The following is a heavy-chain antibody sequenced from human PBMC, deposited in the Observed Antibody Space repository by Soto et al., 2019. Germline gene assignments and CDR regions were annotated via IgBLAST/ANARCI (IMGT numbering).Heavy chain of an antibody. CDR2: ISGSGGST. CDR3: AKRQRITIFGVVIKVYGMDV. D-gene: IGHD3-3*01. V-gene: IGHV3-23*01. Sequence: EVQLLESGGGLVQPGGSLRLSCAASGFTFSSYAMSWVRQAPGKGLEWVSAISGSGGSTYYADSVKGRFTISRDNSKNTLYLQMNSLRAEDTAVYYCAKRQRITIFGVVIKVYGMDVWGQGTTVTVSS. CDR1: GFTFSSYA. J-gene: IGHJ6*02.